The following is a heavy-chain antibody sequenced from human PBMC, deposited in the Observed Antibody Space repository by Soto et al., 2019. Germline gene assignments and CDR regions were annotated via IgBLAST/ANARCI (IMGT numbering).Heavy chain of an antibody. J-gene: IGHJ4*02. D-gene: IGHD4-4*01. V-gene: IGHV5-51*01. CDR1: GYSFTSNW. Sequence: GESLKISCKGSGYSFTSNWIGWVRQMPGKSLEWMGIIYPGDSDTRYSPSFQGQVSISVDKSISTAYLQWSSLKASDTAMYYCAKTEYSDYVDYWGQGTLVTVSS. CDR3: AKTEYSDYVDY. CDR2: IYPGDSDT.